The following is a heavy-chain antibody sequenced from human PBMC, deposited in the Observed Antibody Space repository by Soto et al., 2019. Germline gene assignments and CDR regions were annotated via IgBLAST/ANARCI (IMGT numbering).Heavy chain of an antibody. V-gene: IGHV1-69*01. CDR3: AVVAVREIMALDMSVKAV. CDR1: EGTPSDSA. CDR2: IMPTVHSA. Sequence: QGPLAQAGDEVTTPGASVKAACKASEGTPSDSAISWMRQAPEQWLEWMGGIMPTVHSANYAQNLQGRLTISVVELTGTARLELSSLSSGDTPVSYCAVVAVREIMALDMSVKAVWGQWTTVFVAS. D-gene: IGHD2-15*01. J-gene: IGHJ6*01.